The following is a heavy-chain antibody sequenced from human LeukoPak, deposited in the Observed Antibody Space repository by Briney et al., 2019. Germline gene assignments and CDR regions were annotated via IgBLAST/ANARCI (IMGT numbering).Heavy chain of an antibody. CDR3: ARETRKTGTLYGSVGGALDY. CDR2: ISSSSSYI. Sequence: GGSLRLSCAASGFTFSSYSMNWVRQAPGKGLEWVSSISSSSSYIYYADSVKGRFTISRDNAKNSLYLQMNSLRAEDTAVYYCARETRKTGTLYGSVGGALDYWGQGTLVTVSS. J-gene: IGHJ4*02. CDR1: GFTFSSYS. V-gene: IGHV3-21*01. D-gene: IGHD1-1*01.